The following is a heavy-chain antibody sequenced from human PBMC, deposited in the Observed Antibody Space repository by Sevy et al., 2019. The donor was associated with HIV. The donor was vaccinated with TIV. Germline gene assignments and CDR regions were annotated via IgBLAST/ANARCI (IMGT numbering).Heavy chain of an antibody. V-gene: IGHV1-18*01. CDR1: GYTFTNYD. Sequence: ASVKVSCKASGYTFTNYDITWVRQAPGQGLEWMGRISVYNSNTKYAQEFLGRITMTTDTSTSTAYMELRGLGSDDTAVYYCARNYNWNNLDYWGQGTLVTVSS. J-gene: IGHJ4*02. CDR3: ARNYNWNNLDY. CDR2: ISVYNSNT. D-gene: IGHD1-20*01.